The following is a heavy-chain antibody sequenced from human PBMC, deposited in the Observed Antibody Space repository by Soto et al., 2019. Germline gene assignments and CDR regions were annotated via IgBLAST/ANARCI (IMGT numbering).Heavy chain of an antibody. D-gene: IGHD2-15*01. CDR1: GGSFSGYY. CDR3: ARGLYCSGGSCYGYYYYYMDV. CDR2: INHSGST. J-gene: IGHJ6*03. V-gene: IGHV4-34*01. Sequence: SETLSLTCAVYGGSFSGYYWSWIRQPPGKGLEWIGEINHSGSTNYNPSLKSRVTISVDTSKSQFSLKLSSVTAADTAVYYCARGLYCSGGSCYGYYYYYMDVWGKGTTVTVSS.